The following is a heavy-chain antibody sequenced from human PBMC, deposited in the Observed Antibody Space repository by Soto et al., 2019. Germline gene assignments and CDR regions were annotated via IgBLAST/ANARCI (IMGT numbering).Heavy chain of an antibody. CDR1: GFNFSSYA. V-gene: IGHV3-23*01. CDR2: ISGSGGST. J-gene: IGHJ6*02. D-gene: IGHD3-3*01. CDR3: AKEGRDFWSGLFGYYYGMDV. Sequence: PGGSLRLSCAASGFNFSSYAMSWVRQAPGKGLEWVSAISGSGGSTYYADSVKGRFTISRDNSKNTLYLQMNSLRAEDTAVYYCAKEGRDFWSGLFGYYYGMDVWGQGTTVTVSS.